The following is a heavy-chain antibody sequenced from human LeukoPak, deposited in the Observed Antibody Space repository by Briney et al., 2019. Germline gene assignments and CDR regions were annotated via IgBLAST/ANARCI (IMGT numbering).Heavy chain of an antibody. CDR3: ARGRYSSGWYGTVRRPDNWFDP. Sequence: PSETLSLTCTVSGGSISSSSYYWGWIRQPPGKGLEWIGSIYYSGSTYYNPSLKSRVTISVDTSKNQFSLKLSSVTAADTAVYYCARGRYSSGWYGTVRRPDNWFDPWGQGTLVTVSS. D-gene: IGHD6-19*01. V-gene: IGHV4-39*01. CDR1: GGSISSSSYY. J-gene: IGHJ5*02. CDR2: IYYSGST.